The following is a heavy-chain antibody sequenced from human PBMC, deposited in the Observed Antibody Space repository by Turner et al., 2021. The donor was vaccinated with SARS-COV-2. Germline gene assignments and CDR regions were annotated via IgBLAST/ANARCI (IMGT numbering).Heavy chain of an antibody. CDR2: IKQDGSEK. CDR3: AREESGSFGAYGMDV. CDR1: GFTFSSYW. J-gene: IGHJ6*02. V-gene: IGHV3-7*03. D-gene: IGHD2-15*01. Sequence: VQLVESGAGVVQPARVLRLSCAASGFTFSSYWMNWVRQAPGKGLEWVANIKQDGSEKYYVDSVKGRFTISRDNAKNSLYLQMNSLRAEDTAVYYCAREESGSFGAYGMDVWGQGTTVTVSS.